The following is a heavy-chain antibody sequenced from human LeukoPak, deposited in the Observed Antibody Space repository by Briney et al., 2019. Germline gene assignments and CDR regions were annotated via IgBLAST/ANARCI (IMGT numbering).Heavy chain of an antibody. CDR2: IDWDDDK. V-gene: IGHV2-70*11. D-gene: IGHD6-19*01. Sequence: SGPALVKPTQTLTLTCTFSGFSLSTSGMCVSWIRQPPGKALEWLARIDWDDDKYYSTSLKTRLTISKDTSKNQVVLTMTNMDPVDTATSYCARIAVAGKEGDYWGQGTLVTVSS. J-gene: IGHJ4*02. CDR3: ARIAVAGKEGDY. CDR1: GFSLSTSGMC.